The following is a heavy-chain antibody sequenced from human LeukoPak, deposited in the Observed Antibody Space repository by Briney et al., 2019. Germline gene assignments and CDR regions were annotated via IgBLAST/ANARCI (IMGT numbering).Heavy chain of an antibody. V-gene: IGHV3-23*01. CDR2: ISGSGGST. CDR1: GFTFGSYA. J-gene: IGHJ6*02. D-gene: IGHD2/OR15-2a*01. CDR3: AKGVPGILYHGMDV. Sequence: GGSLRLSCAASGFTFGSYAMSWVRQAPGKGLEWVSAISGSGGSTYYADSVKGRFTISRDNSKNTLYLQMNSPRAEDTAVYYCAKGVPGILYHGMDVRGQGTTVIVSS.